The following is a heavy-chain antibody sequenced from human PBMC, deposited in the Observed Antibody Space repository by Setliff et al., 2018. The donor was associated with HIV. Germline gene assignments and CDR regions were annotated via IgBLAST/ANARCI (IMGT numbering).Heavy chain of an antibody. D-gene: IGHD2-8*01. Sequence: SETLSLTCTVSGDSITSNSYYWGWIRQSPGKGLEWIGTMHHSGSTYYNPSLKSRVAISVDTSENQFSLKLNSVTAADTAVYYCARRGRDGVFIMFATGFDPWGQGALVTVSS. J-gene: IGHJ5*02. CDR2: MHHSGST. CDR3: ARRGRDGVFIMFATGFDP. CDR1: GDSITSNSYY. V-gene: IGHV4-39*01.